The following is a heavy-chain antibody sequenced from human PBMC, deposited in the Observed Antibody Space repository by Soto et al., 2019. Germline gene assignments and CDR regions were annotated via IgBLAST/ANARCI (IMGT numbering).Heavy chain of an antibody. Sequence: PGGSLRLSCAASGFTFSNYAMSWIRQAPGKVLEWVSTIRETGNTYYADSVRGRFATSRDNSENTLYLQMSSLRAEDTAVYYCAKQQMGVIRALDYWGQGTLVTVSS. CDR2: IRETGNT. CDR1: GFTFSNYA. CDR3: AKQQMGVIRALDY. D-gene: IGHD4-17*01. V-gene: IGHV3-23*01. J-gene: IGHJ4*02.